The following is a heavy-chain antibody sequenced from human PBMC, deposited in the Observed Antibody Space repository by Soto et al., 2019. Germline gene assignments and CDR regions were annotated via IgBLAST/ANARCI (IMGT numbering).Heavy chain of an antibody. CDR2: ISYDGSNK. J-gene: IGHJ6*02. V-gene: IGHV3-30-3*01. CDR3: ARVGYDFWSGYYYYGMDV. CDR1: GFTFSSYA. D-gene: IGHD3-3*01. Sequence: QVQLVESGGGVVQPGRSLRLSCAASGFTFSSYAMHWDRQAPGKGLEWVAVISYDGSNKYYADSVKGRFTISRDNSKNTLYLQMNSLSAEDTAVYYCARVGYDFWSGYYYYGMDVWGQGTTVTVSS.